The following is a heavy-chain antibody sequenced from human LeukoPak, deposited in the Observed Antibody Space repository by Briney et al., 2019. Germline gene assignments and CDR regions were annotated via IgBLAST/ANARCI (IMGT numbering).Heavy chain of an antibody. J-gene: IGHJ4*02. CDR3: ARVRDYGDYSMALDY. Sequence: SVKVSCKASGGTFSSYAISWVRQAPGQGLEWMGGIIPIFGTANYAQKFQGRVTMTRDTSTSTVYMELSSLRSEDTAVYYCARVRDYGDYSMALDYWGQGTLVTVSS. D-gene: IGHD4-17*01. CDR1: GGTFSSYA. V-gene: IGHV1-69*05. CDR2: IIPIFGTA.